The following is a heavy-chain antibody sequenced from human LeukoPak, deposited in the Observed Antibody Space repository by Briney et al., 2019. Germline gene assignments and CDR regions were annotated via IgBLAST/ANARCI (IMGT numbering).Heavy chain of an antibody. V-gene: IGHV4-30-2*01. J-gene: IGHJ6*04. CDR2: IYHSGST. CDR1: GGSISSGGYS. Sequence: SQTLSLTCAVSGGSISSGGYSWSWIRQPPGKGLEWIGYIYHSGSTYYNPSLKSRVTISVDRSKNQFSLKLSSVTAADTAVYYCARLYYSEDYYYGMDVWGKGTTVTVSS. D-gene: IGHD3-22*01. CDR3: ARLYYSEDYYYGMDV.